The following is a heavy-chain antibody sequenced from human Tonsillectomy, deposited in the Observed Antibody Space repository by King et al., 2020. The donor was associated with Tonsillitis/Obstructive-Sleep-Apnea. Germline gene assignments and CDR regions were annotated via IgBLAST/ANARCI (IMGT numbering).Heavy chain of an antibody. Sequence: DQLVQYGSELKKPGASVKGSCKASGYTFTKYAMNWVRQAPGQGLEWMGWINTNTGNPTYGQGFTGRFVFSLDTSVSTAYVQISSLKAEDTAVYYCARPRPIGQGSYYFYGLDVWGQGTTVTVSS. J-gene: IGHJ6*02. V-gene: IGHV7-4-1*02. CDR1: GYTFTKYA. CDR2: INTNTGNP. CDR3: ARPRPIGQGSYYFYGLDV.